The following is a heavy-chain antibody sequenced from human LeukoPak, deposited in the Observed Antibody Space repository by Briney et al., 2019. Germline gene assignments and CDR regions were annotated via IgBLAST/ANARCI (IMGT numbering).Heavy chain of an antibody. V-gene: IGHV4-34*01. Sequence: SETLSLTCAVYGGSFSGYYWSWIRQPPGKGLEWIGEINHSGSTNYNPPLKSRVTISVDTSKNQFSLKLSSVTAADTAVYYCARLPPYYYGSGNFDYWGQGTLVTVSS. J-gene: IGHJ4*02. CDR2: INHSGST. D-gene: IGHD3-10*01. CDR1: GGSFSGYY. CDR3: ARLPPYYYGSGNFDY.